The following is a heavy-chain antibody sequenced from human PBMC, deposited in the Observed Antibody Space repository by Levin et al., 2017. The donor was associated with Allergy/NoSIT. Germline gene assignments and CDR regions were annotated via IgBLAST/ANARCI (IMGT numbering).Heavy chain of an antibody. CDR1: GFTFSSYW. V-gene: IGHV3-74*01. CDR2: ISPDGGTT. J-gene: IGHJ4*02. D-gene: IGHD6-25*01. CDR3: VRGPATSAPWVTHPPDH. Sequence: GESLKISCVASGFTFSSYWMHWVRQVPGRGLVWVSRISPDGGTTTYADSVKGRFIISRDNLQSTLYLAVKSLRVEDTAVYFCVRGPATSAPWVTHPPDHWGQGTLVTVSS.